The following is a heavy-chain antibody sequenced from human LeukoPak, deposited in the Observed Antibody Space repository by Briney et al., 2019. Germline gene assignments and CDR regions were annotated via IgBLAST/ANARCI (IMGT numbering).Heavy chain of an antibody. CDR2: ISSSGSTK. J-gene: IGHJ4*02. CDR3: ARGWGE. D-gene: IGHD3-10*01. Sequence: GGSLRRSCAASGFTFSSYEMNWVRQGPGKGLEWVSYISSSGSTKYYADSVKGRFTISRDNAKKSLYLQMNSLRAEDTAIYYCARGWGEGGQGTLVTVSS. V-gene: IGHV3-48*03. CDR1: GFTFSSYE.